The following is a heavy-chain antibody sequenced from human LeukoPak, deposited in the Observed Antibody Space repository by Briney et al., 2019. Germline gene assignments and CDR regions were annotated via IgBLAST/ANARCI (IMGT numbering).Heavy chain of an antibody. CDR1: GYTFTSYY. J-gene: IGHJ4*02. CDR2: MNPNSGNT. D-gene: IGHD3-22*01. CDR3: AGYYDSSGYYG. V-gene: IGHV1-8*03. Sequence: ASVKVSCKASGYTFTSYYIHWVRQATGQGLEWMGWMNPNSGNTGYAQKFQGRITITRNTSIRTAYMELSSLRSEDTAVYYCAGYYDSSGYYGWGQGTLVTVSS.